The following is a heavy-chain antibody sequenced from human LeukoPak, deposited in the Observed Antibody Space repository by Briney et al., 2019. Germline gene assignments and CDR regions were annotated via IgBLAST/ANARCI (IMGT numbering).Heavy chain of an antibody. J-gene: IGHJ4*02. CDR3: ARVGLWFGDQGGY. V-gene: IGHV3-21*01. D-gene: IGHD3-10*01. CDR1: GFTFSSYT. Sequence: GGSLRLSCAASGFTFSSYTMSWVRQAPGKGLEWVSSISSSSSYIYYADSVKGRFTISRGNAKNSLYLQMNSLRAEDTAVYYCARVGLWFGDQGGYWGQGTLVTVSS. CDR2: ISSSSSYI.